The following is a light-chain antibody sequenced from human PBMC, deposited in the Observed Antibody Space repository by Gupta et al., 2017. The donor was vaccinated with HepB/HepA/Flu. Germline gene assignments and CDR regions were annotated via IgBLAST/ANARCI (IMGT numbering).Light chain of an antibody. CDR3: QHEDSSTWT. J-gene: IGKJ1*01. CDR1: QSVRDSQ. Sequence: EIVFTQSPGTLSLSPGERATLSCRTSQSVRDSQLAWYQQKPGQAPRLLIYGVSTRATGVPDRVSGSGSGTEFTLTISRREPEDFAVYYCQHEDSSTWTFGQGTKVEIK. V-gene: IGKV3-20*01. CDR2: GVS.